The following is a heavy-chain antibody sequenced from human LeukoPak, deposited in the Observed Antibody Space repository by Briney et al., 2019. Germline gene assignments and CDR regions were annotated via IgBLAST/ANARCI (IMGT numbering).Heavy chain of an antibody. CDR3: ARGVSGRIVVASYYYYYMDV. D-gene: IGHD3-22*01. CDR2: ISSSGSTI. CDR1: GFTFSSYE. Sequence: GGSLRLSCAASGFTFSSYEMNWVRQAPGKGLEWGSYISSSGSTIYYADSVKGRFTISRDNAKNSLYLQMNSLRAEDTAVYYCARGVSGRIVVASYYYYYMDVWGKGTTVTISS. V-gene: IGHV3-48*03. J-gene: IGHJ6*03.